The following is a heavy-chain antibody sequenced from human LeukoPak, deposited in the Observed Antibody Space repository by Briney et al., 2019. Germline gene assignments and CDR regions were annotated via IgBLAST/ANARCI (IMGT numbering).Heavy chain of an antibody. D-gene: IGHD6-13*01. Sequence: SETLSLTCTVSGGSISSSSYYWGWIRQPPGKGLEWIGSIYYSGSTYYNPSLKSRVTISVDTSKNQFSLKLSSVTAADTAVYYCARGRYSSSWDSHFDYWGQGTLVTVSS. J-gene: IGHJ4*02. CDR1: GGSISSSSYY. CDR3: ARGRYSSSWDSHFDY. CDR2: IYYSGST. V-gene: IGHV4-39*07.